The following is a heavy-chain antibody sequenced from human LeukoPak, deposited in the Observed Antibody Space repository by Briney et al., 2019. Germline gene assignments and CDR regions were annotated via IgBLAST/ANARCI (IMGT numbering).Heavy chain of an antibody. CDR1: GFTFSSYS. CDR2: ISSSSSYI. D-gene: IGHD5-12*01. V-gene: IGHV3-21*05. J-gene: IGHJ4*02. Sequence: GGSLRLSCAASGFTFSSYSMYWVRQAPGKGLEWVSYISSSSSYIYYADSVKGRFTISRDNAKNSLYLQMNSLRAEDTAVYYCARDPKWLDYWGQGTLVTVSS. CDR3: ARDPKWLDY.